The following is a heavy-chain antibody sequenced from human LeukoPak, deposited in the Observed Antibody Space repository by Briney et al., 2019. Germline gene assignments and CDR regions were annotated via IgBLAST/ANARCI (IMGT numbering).Heavy chain of an antibody. Sequence: GASVKVSCKASGGTFSSYAISWVRLAPGQGLEWMGGIIPIFGTANYAQKFQGRDTITTDESTSTAYMELSSLRSEDTAVYYCARGVDTAMVTRGYFDYWGQGTLVTVSS. CDR1: GGTFSSYA. CDR3: ARGVDTAMVTRGYFDY. D-gene: IGHD5-18*01. J-gene: IGHJ4*02. CDR2: IIPIFGTA. V-gene: IGHV1-69*05.